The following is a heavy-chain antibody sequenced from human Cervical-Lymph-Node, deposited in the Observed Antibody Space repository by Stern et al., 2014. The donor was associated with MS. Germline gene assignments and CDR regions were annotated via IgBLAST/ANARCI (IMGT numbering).Heavy chain of an antibody. CDR2: INTHTGVP. V-gene: IGHV7-4-1*02. J-gene: IGHJ4*02. CDR3: PPTPST. CDR1: GYSFTNYA. D-gene: IGHD1-26*01. Sequence: QVQLVESGSELKKPGASVNVSCKASGYSFTNYAMNWVRQAPGQGLEWKGWINTHTGVPTYAHGFTGRFVFSLDTSVSTAYLHISSLKSDDTAIYCCPPTPSTWGQGTLVTVSS.